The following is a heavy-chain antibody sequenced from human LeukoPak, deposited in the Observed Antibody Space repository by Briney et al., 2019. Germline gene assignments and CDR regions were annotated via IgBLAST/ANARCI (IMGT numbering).Heavy chain of an antibody. J-gene: IGHJ4*02. D-gene: IGHD1-26*01. CDR1: GFTFSSYW. V-gene: IGHV3-21*01. CDR2: ISSSSSYI. CDR3: ARGSGSYSDY. Sequence: GGSLRLSCAASGFTFSSYWMHWVRQAPGKGLEWVSSISSSSSYIYYADSVKGRFTISRDNAKNSLYLQMNSLRAEDTAVYYCARGSGSYSDYWGQGTLVTVSS.